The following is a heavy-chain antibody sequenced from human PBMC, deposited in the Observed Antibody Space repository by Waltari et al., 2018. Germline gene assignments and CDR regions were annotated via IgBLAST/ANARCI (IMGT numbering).Heavy chain of an antibody. V-gene: IGHV4-61*02. CDR1: GDSITGNSFS. D-gene: IGHD7-27*01. Sequence: QVQLQESGPGLVKPSQTLSLTCTVSGDSITGNSFSCKWVRQPAGKGLEWIGRFYSSEYINYNPSLKSRVTISRDTSKKQFFLKLTSVTAADTAFYYCAREVTKVELGRRLPHFFDSWGQGTLVTVSS. CDR2: FYSSEYI. J-gene: IGHJ4*02. CDR3: AREVTKVELGRRLPHFFDS.